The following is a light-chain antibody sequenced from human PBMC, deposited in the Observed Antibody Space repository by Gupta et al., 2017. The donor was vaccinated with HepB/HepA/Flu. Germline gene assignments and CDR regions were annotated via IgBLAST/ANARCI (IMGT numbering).Light chain of an antibody. V-gene: IGLV1-40*01. CDR2: GNS. CDR1: SSNIGAGYD. Sequence: QSVLTQPPSVSGAPGLRVTISCTGSSSNIGAGYDVHWYQQLPGTAPKLLIYGNSNRPSGVPDRFSGSKSGTSASLAITGLQAEDEADYYCQSYDSSLSALVVFGGGTKLTVL. CDR3: QSYDSSLSALVV. J-gene: IGLJ2*01.